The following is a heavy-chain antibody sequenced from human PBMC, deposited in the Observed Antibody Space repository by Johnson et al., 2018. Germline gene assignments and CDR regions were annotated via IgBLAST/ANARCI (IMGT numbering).Heavy chain of an antibody. J-gene: IGHJ5*02. D-gene: IGHD3-22*01. CDR2: IYYSGST. CDR3: ARESREDSKDHDYPSNLPWFDP. CDR1: GGSISSYY. V-gene: IGHV4-59*01. Sequence: QVQLQESGPGLVKPSETLSLTCTVSGGSISSYYWSWIRQPPGKGLEWIGYIYYSGSTNYNPSLKSRVTISVDTSKNQFSLKLSSVTAADTAVYYCARESREDSKDHDYPSNLPWFDPWGQGTLVTVSS.